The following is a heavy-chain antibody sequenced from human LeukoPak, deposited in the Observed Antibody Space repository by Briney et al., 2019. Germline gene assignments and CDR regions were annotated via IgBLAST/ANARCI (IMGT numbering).Heavy chain of an antibody. CDR3: ARRGVVGASYFDY. CDR1: GGSISSHY. CDR2: IYYSGST. Sequence: PSETLSLTCTVSGGSISSHYGSWIRQPPGKGLEWIGYIYYSGSTNYNPSLKSRVTISVDTSKNQFSLKLSSVTAADTAVYYCARRGVVGASYFDYWGQGTLVTVSS. D-gene: IGHD1-26*01. V-gene: IGHV4-59*11. J-gene: IGHJ4*02.